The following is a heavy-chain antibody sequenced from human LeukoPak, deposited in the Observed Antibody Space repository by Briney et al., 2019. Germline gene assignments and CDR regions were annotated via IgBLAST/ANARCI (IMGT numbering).Heavy chain of an antibody. D-gene: IGHD5-12*01. CDR2: IYYSGST. J-gene: IGHJ4*02. CDR3: ARGTQSVEWLRKRSASFDY. CDR1: GGSISSYY. Sequence: ETLSLTCTVSGGSISSYYWSWIRQPPGKGLEWIGYIYYSGSTNYNPSLKSRVTISVDTSKNQFSLKLSSVTAADTAVYYCARGTQSVEWLRKRSASFDYWGQGTLVTVSS. V-gene: IGHV4-59*01.